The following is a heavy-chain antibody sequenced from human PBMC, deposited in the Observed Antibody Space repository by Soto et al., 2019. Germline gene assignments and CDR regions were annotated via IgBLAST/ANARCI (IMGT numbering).Heavy chain of an antibody. Sequence: QVQLVESGGGVVQPGRSLRLSCEASGFTFSSYGMHWVRQAPGKGLEWVALISYDGSNKYYADSVKGRFTISRDNSKNTLHLQMNSLRAEDTAVYYSVKDKGPHYDLLGGYYMGVWGQGTTVTVSS. CDR1: GFTFSSYG. J-gene: IGHJ6*02. V-gene: IGHV3-30*18. D-gene: IGHD3-3*01. CDR2: ISYDGSNK. CDR3: VKDKGPHYDLLGGYYMGV.